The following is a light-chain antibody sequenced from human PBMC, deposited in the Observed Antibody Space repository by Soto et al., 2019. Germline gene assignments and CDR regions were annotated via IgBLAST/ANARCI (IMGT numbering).Light chain of an antibody. V-gene: IGKV3-15*01. CDR3: QQYSNWPPGT. CDR1: QSVSSN. Sequence: EIVMTQSPATLSVSPGESATLSCRASQSVSSNLAWHQQKPGQAPRILMYDASTRATGISARFSGSGSGTEFTLTISSLQSEDFAVYYCQQYSNWPPGTFGQGTKVDIK. J-gene: IGKJ1*01. CDR2: DAS.